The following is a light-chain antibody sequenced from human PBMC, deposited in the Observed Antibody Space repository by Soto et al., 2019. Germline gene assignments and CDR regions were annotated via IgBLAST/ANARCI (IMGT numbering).Light chain of an antibody. CDR3: QQYNNWPRT. V-gene: IGKV3D-15*01. CDR2: GAS. Sequence: EIVLTQSPGTLSLSPGEGATLSCRASQSVSSSYIAWYQQRPGQTPSLLIYGASTRATGIPARFSGSGSGTEFTLTINSLQSEDFAVYYCQQYNNWPRTFGQGTKVDIK. CDR1: QSVSSS. J-gene: IGKJ1*01.